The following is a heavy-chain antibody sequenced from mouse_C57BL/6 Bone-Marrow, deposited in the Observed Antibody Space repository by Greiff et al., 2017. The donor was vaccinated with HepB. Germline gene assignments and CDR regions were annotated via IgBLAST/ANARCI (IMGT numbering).Heavy chain of an antibody. CDR3: AGSGYGDY. D-gene: IGHD3-2*02. J-gene: IGHJ2*01. Sequence: QVQLQQSGAELARPGASVKLSCKASGYTFTSCGISWVKQRTGQGLEWIGEIYPRSGNTYYNEKFKGKATLTADKSSSTAYMELRSLTSEDSAVYFCAGSGYGDYWGQGTTLTVSS. V-gene: IGHV1-81*01. CDR2: IYPRSGNT. CDR1: GYTFTSCG.